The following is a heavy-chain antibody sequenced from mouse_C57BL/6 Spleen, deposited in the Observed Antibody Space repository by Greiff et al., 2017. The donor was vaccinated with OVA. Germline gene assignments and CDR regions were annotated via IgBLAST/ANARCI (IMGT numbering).Heavy chain of an antibody. J-gene: IGHJ2*01. CDR2: IWSGGST. Sequence: QVQLQQSGPGLVQPSQSLSITCTVSGFSLTSYGVHWVRQPPGKGLEWLGVIWSGGSTDYNAAFISRLSISKDNSKSQVFLKLNSLQTDDTATYYCAKGEGYFDYWGQGTTLTVSS. CDR1: GFSLTSYG. V-gene: IGHV2-4*01. CDR3: AKGEGYFDY.